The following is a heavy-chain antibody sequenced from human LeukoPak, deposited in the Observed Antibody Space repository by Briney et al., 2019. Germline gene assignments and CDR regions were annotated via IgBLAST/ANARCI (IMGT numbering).Heavy chain of an antibody. J-gene: IGHJ4*02. V-gene: IGHV1-2*02. CDR1: GYTFTGYY. CDR2: INPNSGGT. CDR3: APGAAMVGPYYFDY. Sequence: ASVKVFCKASGYTFTGYYLHWVRQAPGQGLEWMGWINPNSGGTNYAQKFQGRVTMTRDTSISTAYMELSRLRSDDTAVYYCAPGAAMVGPYYFDYWGQGTLVTVSS. D-gene: IGHD5-18*01.